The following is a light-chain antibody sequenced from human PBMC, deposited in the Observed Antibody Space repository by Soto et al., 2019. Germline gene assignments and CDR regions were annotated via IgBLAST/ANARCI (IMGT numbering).Light chain of an antibody. J-gene: IGKJ4*01. Sequence: IVMTQSPATLSVSPGEGATLSCRASETISRDLAWYQQKPGQSPRLLILGAFTRATGVPVRFSSSGSGTEFTLTVSSLQSEDVAVYFCQQYNKWPLTFGGGTRVEIK. CDR1: ETISRD. CDR3: QQYNKWPLT. CDR2: GAF. V-gene: IGKV3D-15*01.